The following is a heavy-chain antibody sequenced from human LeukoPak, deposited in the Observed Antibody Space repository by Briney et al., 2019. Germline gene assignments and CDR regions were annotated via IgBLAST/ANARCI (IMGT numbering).Heavy chain of an antibody. Sequence: GGSLRLSCAASGFTFSSYAMSWVRQAPGKGLEWVSAISGSGDSTYYADSVKGRFTISRDNSKNTLYLRMNSLRAEDTAVYYCAKSHRGYAPRRTYYYYMDVWGKGTTVTVSS. D-gene: IGHD5-12*01. CDR3: AKSHRGYAPRRTYYYYMDV. J-gene: IGHJ6*03. V-gene: IGHV3-23*01. CDR2: ISGSGDST. CDR1: GFTFSSYA.